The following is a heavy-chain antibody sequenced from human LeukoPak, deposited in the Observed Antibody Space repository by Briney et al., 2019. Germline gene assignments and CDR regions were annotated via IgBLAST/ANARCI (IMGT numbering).Heavy chain of an antibody. CDR2: IYYSGST. Sequence: PSETLSLTCTVSGGSISSSSYYWGWIRQPPGKGLEWIGSIYYSGSTYYNPSLKSRVTISVDTSKNQFSLKLSSVTAADTAVYYCARVPHSVEGSMKAVFIHYFDYWGQGTLVIVSS. J-gene: IGHJ4*02. D-gene: IGHD3-22*01. V-gene: IGHV4-39*07. CDR1: GGSISSSSYY. CDR3: ARVPHSVEGSMKAVFIHYFDY.